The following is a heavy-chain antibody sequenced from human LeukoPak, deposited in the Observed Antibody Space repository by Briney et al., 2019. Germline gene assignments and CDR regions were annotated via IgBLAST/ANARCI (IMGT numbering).Heavy chain of an antibody. Sequence: SETLSLTCAVYGGSFSGYYWSWIRQPPGKGLEWIGEINHSGSTNYNPSLKSRVTISVDTSKNQFSLRLSSVTAADTAVYYCARALAVDWFDPWGQGTLVTVSS. V-gene: IGHV4-34*01. CDR3: ARALAVDWFDP. CDR1: GGSFSGYY. J-gene: IGHJ5*02. D-gene: IGHD2-15*01. CDR2: INHSGST.